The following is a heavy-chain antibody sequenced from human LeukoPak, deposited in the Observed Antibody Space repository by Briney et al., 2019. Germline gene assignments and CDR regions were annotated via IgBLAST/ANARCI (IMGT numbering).Heavy chain of an antibody. V-gene: IGHV4-30-4*01. D-gene: IGHD6-19*01. CDR3: AREGDSSGWLDY. CDR2: IYYSGST. J-gene: IGHJ4*02. CDR1: GGSISSGDYY. Sequence: PSQTLSLTCTVSGGSISSGDYYWSWIRQPPGKGLEWIGCIYYSGSTYYNPSLKSRVTISVDTSKNQFSLKLSSVTAADTAVYYCAREGDSSGWLDYWGQGTLVTVSS.